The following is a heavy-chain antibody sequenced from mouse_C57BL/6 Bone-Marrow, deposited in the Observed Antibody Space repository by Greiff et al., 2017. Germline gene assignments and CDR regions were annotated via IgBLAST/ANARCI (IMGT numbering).Heavy chain of an antibody. CDR2: IYPGGGYT. D-gene: IGHD1-1*01. V-gene: IGHV1-63*01. J-gene: IGHJ1*03. CDR3: ASGSSYWYFDV. Sequence: VQLQQSGAELVRPGTSVKMSCKASGYTFTNYWIGWAKQRPGHGLEWIGDIYPGGGYTNYNEKFKGKAPLTADKSSSTADMQFSSLTSEDSAIYYCASGSSYWYFDVWGTGTTVTVSS. CDR1: GYTFTNYW.